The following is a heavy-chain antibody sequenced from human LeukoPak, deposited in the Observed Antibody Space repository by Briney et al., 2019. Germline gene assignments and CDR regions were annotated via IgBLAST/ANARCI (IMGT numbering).Heavy chain of an antibody. Sequence: PGRSLRLSCAASGFTFSSYAMHWVRQAPGKGLEWVAVISYDGSNKYYADSVKGRFTISRDNSKNTLYLQMNSLRAEDTAVYYCARDPLPYSSGWYDYYFDYWGQGTLVTVSS. V-gene: IGHV3-30-3*01. J-gene: IGHJ4*02. CDR2: ISYDGSNK. CDR3: ARDPLPYSSGWYDYYFDY. CDR1: GFTFSSYA. D-gene: IGHD6-19*01.